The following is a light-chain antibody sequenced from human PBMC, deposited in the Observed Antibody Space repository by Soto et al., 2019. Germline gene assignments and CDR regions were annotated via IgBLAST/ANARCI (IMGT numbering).Light chain of an antibody. V-gene: IGKV3-15*01. Sequence: EIVLTQSPGTLSLSPGERATLSCRASQSVTSNYLAWYQQKPGQVPRLLIYGASTRATGVPARFSGSGSGTEFILTISSLQSEDFAIYYCQQYNNWLLTFGGGTKVDI. CDR2: GAS. J-gene: IGKJ4*01. CDR1: QSVTSN. CDR3: QQYNNWLLT.